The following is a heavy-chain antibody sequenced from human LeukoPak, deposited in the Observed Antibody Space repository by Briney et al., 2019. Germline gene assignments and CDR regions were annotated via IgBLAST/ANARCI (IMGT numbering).Heavy chain of an antibody. D-gene: IGHD3-22*01. CDR1: GFTFDDYG. Sequence: GGSLRLSCAASGFTFDDYGMSWVRQAPGKGLEWVSSINWNGGSTGYADSVKGRFTIARDNAKNSLYLQMNSLRAEDTALYYCAREKPFYDSSGYYYPIAFDYWGQGTLVTVSS. CDR2: INWNGGST. V-gene: IGHV3-20*04. J-gene: IGHJ4*02. CDR3: AREKPFYDSSGYYYPIAFDY.